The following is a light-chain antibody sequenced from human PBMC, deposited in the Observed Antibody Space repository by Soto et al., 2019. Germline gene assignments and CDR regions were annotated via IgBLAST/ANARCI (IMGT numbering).Light chain of an antibody. J-gene: IGKJ5*01. Sequence: PGARVTLSCRASQSVSSSYLTWHQQKPGQAPRLLIYGAPTRATGIPSRFSGSGSGTEFTLTISSLQPEDFATYYCQQLNSYPLTFGQGTRLQIK. CDR2: GAP. V-gene: IGKV3D-7*01. CDR1: QSVSSSY. CDR3: QQLNSYPLT.